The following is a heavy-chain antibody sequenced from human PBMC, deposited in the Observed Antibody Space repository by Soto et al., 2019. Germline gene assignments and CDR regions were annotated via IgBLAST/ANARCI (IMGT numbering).Heavy chain of an antibody. J-gene: IGHJ6*02. V-gene: IGHV1-3*01. D-gene: IGHD2-15*01. Sequence: ASVKVSCKASGYTFTSYAMHWVRQAPGQRLEWMGWTNAGNGNTKYSQKFQGRVTITRDTSASTAYMELSSLRSEDTAVYYYAREVDCSGGSCYYYYGMDVWGQGTTVTVSS. CDR2: TNAGNGNT. CDR3: AREVDCSGGSCYYYYGMDV. CDR1: GYTFTSYA.